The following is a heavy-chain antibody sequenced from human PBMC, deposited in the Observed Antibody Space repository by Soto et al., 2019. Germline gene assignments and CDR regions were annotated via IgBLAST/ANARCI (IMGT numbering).Heavy chain of an antibody. CDR3: AREGAFLELDY. CDR2: IYYSGST. V-gene: IGHV4-59*01. Sequence: SETLSLTCTVSGGSISSYYWSWIRQPPGKGLEWIGYIYYSGSTNYNPSLKSRVTISVDTSKNQFSLKLSSVTAADTAVYYWAREGAFLELDYWGQGTLVTVSS. J-gene: IGHJ4*02. CDR1: GGSISSYY. D-gene: IGHD3-3*01.